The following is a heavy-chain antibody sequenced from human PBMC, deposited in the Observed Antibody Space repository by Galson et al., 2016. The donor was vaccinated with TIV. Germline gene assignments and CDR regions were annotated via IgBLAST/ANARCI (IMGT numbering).Heavy chain of an antibody. CDR2: IDPSDSYI. CDR3: ARGVSTGSGWLDP. D-gene: IGHD5/OR15-5a*01. Sequence: QSGAEVKEPGESLRISCKGSGYSFTNYWINWVRQMPGKGLEWMGRIDPSDSYINYSPSFEGHVTISADRSITTAYLHWSSLRASDTAIHYCARGVSTGSGWLDPWGQGTLVTVSS. J-gene: IGHJ5*02. V-gene: IGHV5-10-1*01. CDR1: GYSFTNYW.